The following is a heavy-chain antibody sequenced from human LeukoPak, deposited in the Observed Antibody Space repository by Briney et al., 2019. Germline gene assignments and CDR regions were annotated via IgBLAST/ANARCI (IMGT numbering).Heavy chain of an antibody. V-gene: IGHV3-21*04. CDR3: ARKGLGGELGGFDY. D-gene: IGHD1-26*01. CDR2: ISSGGSYI. Sequence: GGSLRLSCAAPGFSFSKYNMNWVRQAPGKGLEWVSSISSGGSYIYYADSVKGRFTISRDNAKNSLYLQMNSLRVEDTALYYCARKGLGGELGGFDYWGQGTLVTVSS. J-gene: IGHJ4*02. CDR1: GFSFSKYN.